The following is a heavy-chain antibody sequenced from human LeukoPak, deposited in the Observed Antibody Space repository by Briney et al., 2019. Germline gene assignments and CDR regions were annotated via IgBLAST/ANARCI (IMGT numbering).Heavy chain of an antibody. CDR2: IYYSGTT. D-gene: IGHD6-19*01. V-gene: IGHV4-61*01. Sequence: SETLSLTCTVSGYSISSGYYWSWIRLPPGKGLECIGYIYYSGTTNYNPSLKSRVTISVDTSKNQFSLKLRSVTAADTAVYYCARGTYSSGWPYFDYWGQGTLVTVSS. CDR3: ARGTYSSGWPYFDY. J-gene: IGHJ4*02. CDR1: GYSISSGYY.